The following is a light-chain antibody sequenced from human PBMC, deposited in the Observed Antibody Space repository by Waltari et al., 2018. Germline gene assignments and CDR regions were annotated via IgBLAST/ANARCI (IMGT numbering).Light chain of an antibody. Sequence: CTGGSNNFGNYYLISWYQQHPGKAPKLVIFEGSKRPSGVSDRFSGSHSDNSASLTISGLQAEDEADYYCCSYGGRTTIFGGGTRLTVL. CDR1: SNNFGNYYL. V-gene: IGLV2-23*01. CDR3: CSYGGRTTI. CDR2: EGS. J-gene: IGLJ2*01.